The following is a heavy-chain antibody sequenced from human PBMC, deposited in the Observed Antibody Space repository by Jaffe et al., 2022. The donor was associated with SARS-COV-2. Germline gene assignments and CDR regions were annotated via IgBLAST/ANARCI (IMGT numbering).Heavy chain of an antibody. CDR2: IWYDGSNK. CDR1: GFTFSSYG. CDR3: ARDLWGGSPLIRWSGYFGKGYYYGMDV. Sequence: QVQLVESGGGVVQPGRSLRLSCAASGFTFSSYGMHWVRQAPGKGLEWVAVIWYDGSNKYYADSVKGRFTISRDNSKNTLYLQMNSLRAEDTAVYYCARDLWGGSPLIRWSGYFGKGYYYGMDVWGQGTTVTVSS. V-gene: IGHV3-33*01. D-gene: IGHD3-3*01. J-gene: IGHJ6*02.